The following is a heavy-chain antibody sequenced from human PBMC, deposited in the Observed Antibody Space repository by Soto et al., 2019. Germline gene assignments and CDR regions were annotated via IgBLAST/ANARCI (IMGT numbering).Heavy chain of an antibody. CDR2: INHSGST. V-gene: IGHV4-34*01. D-gene: IGHD6-6*01. CDR3: ARGRAARPRGYYYYYYGMDV. CDR1: GGSFSGYY. J-gene: IGHJ6*02. Sequence: PSETLSLTCAVYGGSFSGYYWSWIRQPPGKGLEWIGEINHSGSTNYNPSLKSRVTISVDTSKNQFSLKLSSVTAADTAVYYCARGRAARPRGYYYYYYGMDVWGQGTTVT.